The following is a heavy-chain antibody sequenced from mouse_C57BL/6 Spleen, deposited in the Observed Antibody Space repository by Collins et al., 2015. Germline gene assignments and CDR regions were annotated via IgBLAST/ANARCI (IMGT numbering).Heavy chain of an antibody. CDR3: NAVTTVVASDY. D-gene: IGHD1-1*01. J-gene: IGHJ2*01. CDR2: IDPENGDT. Sequence: EVQLQQSGAELVRSGASVKLSCTASGFNIKDYYMHWVKQRPEQGLEWIGWIDPENGDTEYAPKFQGKATMTADTSSNTAYLQLSSLTSEDTAVYYCNAVTTVVASDYWGQGTTLTVSS. CDR1: GFNIKDYY. V-gene: IGHV14-4*02.